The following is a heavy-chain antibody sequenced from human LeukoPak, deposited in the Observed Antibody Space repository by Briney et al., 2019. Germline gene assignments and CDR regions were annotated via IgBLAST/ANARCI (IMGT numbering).Heavy chain of an antibody. J-gene: IGHJ6*02. D-gene: IGHD3-3*01. V-gene: IGHV4-4*02. Sequence: SETLSLTCTVSGGSISSGDYYWSWVRQPPGKGLEWIGEIYHSGSTNYNPSLKSRVTISVDKSKNQFSLKLSSVTAADTAVYYCASSSGDYYDFWSGYLAHYYYGMDVWGQGTTVTVSS. CDR3: ASSSGDYYDFWSGYLAHYYYGMDV. CDR1: GGSISSGDYY. CDR2: IYHSGST.